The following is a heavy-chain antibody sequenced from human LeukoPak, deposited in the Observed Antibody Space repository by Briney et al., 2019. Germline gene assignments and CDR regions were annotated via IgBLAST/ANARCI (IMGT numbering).Heavy chain of an antibody. CDR1: GDSISSHY. V-gene: IGHV4-59*11. D-gene: IGHD3-22*01. CDR2: IDYSGGT. Sequence: SETLSLTCAVSGDSISSHYWSWIRQPPGKGLEWIGYIDYSGGTNYNPSLKSRVTISVDTSKNQFSLNLSSETAADTAVYYCARGHYYDTSGDYWGQGTLVTVSS. J-gene: IGHJ4*02. CDR3: ARGHYYDTSGDY.